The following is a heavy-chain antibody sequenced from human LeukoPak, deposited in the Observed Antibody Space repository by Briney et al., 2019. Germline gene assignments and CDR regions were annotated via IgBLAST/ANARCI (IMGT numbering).Heavy chain of an antibody. CDR3: ARDYGGNSGWFDP. CDR2: MNPNSGNT. J-gene: IGHJ5*02. V-gene: IGHV1-8*01. CDR1: GYTFTSYD. Sequence: ASVKVSCKASGYTFTSYDMNWVRQATGQGLEWLRWMNPNSGNTVYAQKFQGRVTMTRNTSVSTAYMELSSLRSEDTAVYYCARDYGGNSGWFDPWGQGTLVTVSS. D-gene: IGHD4-23*01.